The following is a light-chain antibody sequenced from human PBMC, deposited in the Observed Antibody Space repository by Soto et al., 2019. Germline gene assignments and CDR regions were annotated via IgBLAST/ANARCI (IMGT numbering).Light chain of an antibody. V-gene: IGLV1-51*01. CDR3: GTWDNSLSAV. CDR2: DNG. Sequence: QSVLTQPPSVSAAPGQKVTISCSGSSSNIGSNYVSWYQQLPGTAPKLLIYDNGKRPSGIPDRFSCSQSGTSATLGITGHQTGDEADYYCGTWDNSLSAVFGGGTKLTVL. CDR1: SSNIGSNY. J-gene: IGLJ2*01.